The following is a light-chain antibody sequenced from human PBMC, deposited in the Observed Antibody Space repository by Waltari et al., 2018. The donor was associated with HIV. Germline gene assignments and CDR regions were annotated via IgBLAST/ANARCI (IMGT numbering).Light chain of an antibody. Sequence: EIVLTQSPATLSLSPGERATLSCRASQSVSSYLAWYQQKPGQAPRLLIYDASNRATVIPARFSGSWSGTDFTLTISSLEPEDFAVYYCQQRSNWPPWTFGQGTKVEIK. J-gene: IGKJ1*01. CDR1: QSVSSY. CDR3: QQRSNWPPWT. CDR2: DAS. V-gene: IGKV3-11*01.